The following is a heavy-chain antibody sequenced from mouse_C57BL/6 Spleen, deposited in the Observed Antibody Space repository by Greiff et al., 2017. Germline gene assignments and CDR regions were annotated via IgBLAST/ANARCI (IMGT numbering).Heavy chain of an antibody. Sequence: VKLQQSGAELVRPGTSVKVSCKASGYAFTNYLIEWVKQRPGQGLEWIGVINPGSGGTNYNEKFKGKATLTADKSSSTAYMQLSSLTSEDSAVYFCARGDYYGSSPWYFDVWGTGTTVTVSS. CDR1: GYAFTNYL. D-gene: IGHD1-1*01. J-gene: IGHJ1*03. CDR3: ARGDYYGSSPWYFDV. CDR2: INPGSGGT. V-gene: IGHV1-54*01.